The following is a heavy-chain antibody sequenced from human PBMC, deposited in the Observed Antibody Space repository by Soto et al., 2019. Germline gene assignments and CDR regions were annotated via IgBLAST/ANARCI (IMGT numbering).Heavy chain of an antibody. J-gene: IGHJ4*02. CDR3: ARSVAVPGLDY. CDR2: ISYDGNKK. Sequence: QVQLVESGGGVVQPGRSLRLSCAASGFTLSSYSMHWVRQAPGKGLEWVGVISYDGNKKYYRDSVKGRFSISRDTSNNTVHLQMNSLRPDDTAVYYCARSVAVPGLDYWGQGSLVTVSS. D-gene: IGHD6-19*01. V-gene: IGHV3-30-3*01. CDR1: GFTLSSYS.